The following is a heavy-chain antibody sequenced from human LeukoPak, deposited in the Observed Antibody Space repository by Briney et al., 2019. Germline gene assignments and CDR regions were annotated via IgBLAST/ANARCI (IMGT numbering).Heavy chain of an antibody. CDR2: IKQDGSEK. J-gene: IGHJ4*02. CDR3: VRVSCTNGVCYGFDY. D-gene: IGHD2-8*01. V-gene: IGHV3-7*01. Sequence: GGSLRLSCTASGFTFSRYWISWVRQAPGKGLEWVANIKQDGSEKYYVDSVKGRFTISRDNAKNSLYLQMNSLRGEDTAVYYCVRVSCTNGVCYGFDYWGQGTLVTVSS. CDR1: GFTFSRYW.